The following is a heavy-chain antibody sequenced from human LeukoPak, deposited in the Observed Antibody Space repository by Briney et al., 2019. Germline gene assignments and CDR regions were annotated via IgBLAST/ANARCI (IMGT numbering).Heavy chain of an antibody. CDR1: GFTFSSYS. D-gene: IGHD6-13*01. CDR3: AAVWSPPYTSNWPYYFDY. Sequence: GGSLRLSCAASGFTFSSYSMNWVRQAPGKGLEWLSSIRSSSSYIYYADSVKGRFTISRDNAKNSLYLQMDRLRAEDTAVYYCAAVWSPPYTSNWPYYFDYWGQGALVTVSS. V-gene: IGHV3-21*01. J-gene: IGHJ4*02. CDR2: IRSSSSYI.